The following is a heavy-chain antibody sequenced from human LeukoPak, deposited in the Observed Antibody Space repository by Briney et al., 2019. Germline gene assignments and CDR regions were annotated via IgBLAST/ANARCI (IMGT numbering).Heavy chain of an antibody. CDR2: INPNNGAT. J-gene: IGHJ6*03. D-gene: IGHD2-15*01. V-gene: IGHV1-2*02. CDR3: ARDVVVVVGAGRSNFYFYMDV. Sequence: VASVKVSCKASGGTFSSYAISWVRQAPGQGLEWMGWINPNNGATNYAQKFQGRITMTRDTSITTAYMELSSLRSDDTAIYYCARDVVVVVGAGRSNFYFYMDVWGKGTTVTVSS. CDR1: GGTFSSYA.